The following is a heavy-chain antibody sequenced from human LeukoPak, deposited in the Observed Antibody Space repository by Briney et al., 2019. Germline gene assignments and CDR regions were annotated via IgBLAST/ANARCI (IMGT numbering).Heavy chain of an antibody. V-gene: IGHV5-51*01. CDR2: IYPDDSDT. CDR1: GYTFTSYW. J-gene: IGHJ4*02. D-gene: IGHD3-16*01. CDR3: ARHGSMSFTPLVY. Sequence: GESLKISCKASGYTFTSYWIGWVRQMPGRGLEWMGFIYPDDSDTKYSPSLQGQVVISADKSISTAYLEWSSLKASDTAIYYCARHGSMSFTPLVYWGQGTLVTVTS.